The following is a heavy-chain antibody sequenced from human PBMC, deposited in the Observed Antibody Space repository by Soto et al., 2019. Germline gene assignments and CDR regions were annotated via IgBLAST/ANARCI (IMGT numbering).Heavy chain of an antibody. V-gene: IGHV3-30-3*01. Sequence: GGSLRLSCAASGFTFSSYAMHWVRQAPGKGLEWVAVISYDGSNKYYADSVKGRFTISRDNSKNTLYLQMNSLRAEDTAVYYCAREGRAARRPGYYYGMDVWGQGTTVTVSS. CDR3: AREGRAARRPGYYYGMDV. D-gene: IGHD6-6*01. CDR1: GFTFSSYA. CDR2: ISYDGSNK. J-gene: IGHJ6*02.